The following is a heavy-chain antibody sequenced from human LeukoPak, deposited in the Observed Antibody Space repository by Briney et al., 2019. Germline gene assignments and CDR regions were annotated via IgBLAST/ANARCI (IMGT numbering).Heavy chain of an antibody. J-gene: IGHJ3*02. CDR3: ARGGYDSSGYYLDAFDI. CDR2: MNPNSGNT. CDR1: GYTFTSYD. Sequence: ASVKVSCKASGYTFTSYDINWVRQATGQGLEWMGWMNPNSGNTGYAQKFQGRVTITRNTSISTAYMELSSLRSEDTAVYYCARGGYDSSGYYLDAFDIWGQGTMVTVSS. D-gene: IGHD3-22*01. V-gene: IGHV1-8*03.